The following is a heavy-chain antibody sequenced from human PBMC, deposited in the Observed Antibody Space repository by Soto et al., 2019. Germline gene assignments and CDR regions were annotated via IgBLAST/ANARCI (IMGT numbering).Heavy chain of an antibody. CDR3: VKEGYLRSDWYGQFDY. V-gene: IGHV3-64D*06. D-gene: IGHD6-19*01. CDR2: ISSYGADT. Sequence: PGGSLRLSCSASGFTFTSYAMHWVRQAPGKGLEFVSAISSYGADTYYAASVKGRFAISRDNPKNTLYLQTSSLRAEDTALYYCVKEGYLRSDWYGQFDYWGQGALVTVSS. J-gene: IGHJ4*02. CDR1: GFTFTSYA.